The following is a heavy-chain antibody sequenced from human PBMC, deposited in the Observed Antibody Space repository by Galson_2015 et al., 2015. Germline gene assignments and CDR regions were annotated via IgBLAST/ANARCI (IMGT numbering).Heavy chain of an antibody. CDR3: ARDSPPPRLSGRDLRYFDY. CDR1: GFTFSSYS. J-gene: IGHJ4*02. D-gene: IGHD1-26*01. V-gene: IGHV3-48*02. CDR2: ISSSSSTI. Sequence: SLRLSCAASGFTFSSYSMNWVRQAPGKGLEWVSYISSSSSTIYYADSVKGRFTISRDNAKNSLYLQTNSLRDEDTAVYYCARDSPPPRLSGRDLRYFDYWGQGTLVTVSS.